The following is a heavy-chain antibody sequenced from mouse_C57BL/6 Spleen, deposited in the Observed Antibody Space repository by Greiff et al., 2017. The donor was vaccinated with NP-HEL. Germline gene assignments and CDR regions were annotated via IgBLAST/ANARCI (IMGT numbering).Heavy chain of an antibody. V-gene: IGHV1-82*01. CDR3: ARRTNWDDWNY. D-gene: IGHD4-1*02. CDR1: GYAFSSSW. Sequence: VQLQQSGPELVKPGASVKISCKASGYAFSSSWMNWVKQRPGKGLEWIGRIYPGDGDTNYNGKFKGKATLTADKSSSTAYMQLSSLTSEDSAVYLCARRTNWDDWNYWGQGTTLTVSS. J-gene: IGHJ2*01. CDR2: IYPGDGDT.